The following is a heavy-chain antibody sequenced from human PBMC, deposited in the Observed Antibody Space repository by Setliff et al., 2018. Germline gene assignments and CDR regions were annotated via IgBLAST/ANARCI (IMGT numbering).Heavy chain of an antibody. CDR2: IYNGGST. Sequence: PSETLSLTCTVSGGSISSHYWSWIRQPPGKGLEWIGYIYNGGSTNYNPSLESRVTISVDTSNNQFSLKLSSVTAADTAVYYCARGIRVGVGAANYWGLGTLVTVSS. V-gene: IGHV4-59*11. J-gene: IGHJ4*02. CDR3: ARGIRVGVGAANY. CDR1: GGSISSHY. D-gene: IGHD1-26*01.